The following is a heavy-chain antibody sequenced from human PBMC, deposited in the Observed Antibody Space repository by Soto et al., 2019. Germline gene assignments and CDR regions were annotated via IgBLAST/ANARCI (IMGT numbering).Heavy chain of an antibody. CDR1: GGSISSGGYS. Sequence: SETLSLTCAVSGGSISSGGYSWSWIRQPPGKGLEWIGYIYHSGSTYYNPSPKSRVTISVDRSKNQFSLKLSSVTAADTAVYYCARGSGYLDYWGQGTLVTVSS. D-gene: IGHD3-22*01. CDR2: IYHSGST. V-gene: IGHV4-30-2*01. J-gene: IGHJ4*02. CDR3: ARGSGYLDY.